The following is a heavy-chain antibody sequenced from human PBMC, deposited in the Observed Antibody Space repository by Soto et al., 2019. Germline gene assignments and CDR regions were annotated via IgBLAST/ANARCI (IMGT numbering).Heavy chain of an antibody. CDR2: ISYDGSNK. J-gene: IGHJ6*02. CDR3: AKDLGVWFGELRYYYYGMDV. Sequence: QVQLVESGGGVVQPGRSLRLSCAASGFTFSSYGMHWVRQAPGKGLEWVAVISYDGSNKYYADSVKGRFTISRDNSKNTLYLQMNSLRAEDTAVYYCAKDLGVWFGELRYYYYGMDVWGQGTTVTVS. CDR1: GFTFSSYG. D-gene: IGHD3-10*01. V-gene: IGHV3-30*18.